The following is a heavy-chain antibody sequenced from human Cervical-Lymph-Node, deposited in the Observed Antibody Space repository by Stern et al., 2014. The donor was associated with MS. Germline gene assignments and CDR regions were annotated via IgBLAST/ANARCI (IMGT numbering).Heavy chain of an antibody. Sequence: EVQLVESGGGLVQPGGSLCLSCAASGFTFSSSGMTWVRQAPGKGLEWVSYISSGSTSIYYTDSVKGRFTISRDNAKNSLYLQMNSLRAEDTAVYYCARDHVVPGAILSNFDYWGQGTLVTVSS. CDR2: ISSGSTSI. CDR3: ARDHVVPGAILSNFDY. D-gene: IGHD2-2*01. J-gene: IGHJ4*02. V-gene: IGHV3-48*01. CDR1: GFTFSSSG.